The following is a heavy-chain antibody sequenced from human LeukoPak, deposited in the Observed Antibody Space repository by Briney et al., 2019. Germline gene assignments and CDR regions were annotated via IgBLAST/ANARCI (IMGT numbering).Heavy chain of an antibody. CDR3: ATSSEMVRGVIISPDY. J-gene: IGHJ4*02. V-gene: IGHV1-69*13. Sequence: SVKVSCKASGYRFTSYGITWVRQAPGQGLEWMGGIIPIFGTANYAQKFQGRVTITADESTSTAYMELSSLRSEDTAVYYCATSSEMVRGVIISPDYWGQGTLVTVSS. D-gene: IGHD3-10*01. CDR1: GYRFTSYG. CDR2: IIPIFGTA.